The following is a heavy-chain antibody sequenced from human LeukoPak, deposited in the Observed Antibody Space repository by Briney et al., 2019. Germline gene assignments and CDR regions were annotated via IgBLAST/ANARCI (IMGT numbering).Heavy chain of an antibody. CDR2: INHSGST. CDR1: GGSFSGYY. Sequence: SETLSLTCAVYGGSFSGYYWSWIRQPPGKGLEWIGEINHSGSTNYNPSLKSRVTISVDTSKNQFSLKLSSVTAADTAVYYCARDFNRGQVLRYRPVTVYFDYWGQGTLVTVSS. CDR3: ARDFNRGQVLRYRPVTVYFDY. D-gene: IGHD3-9*01. V-gene: IGHV4-34*01. J-gene: IGHJ4*02.